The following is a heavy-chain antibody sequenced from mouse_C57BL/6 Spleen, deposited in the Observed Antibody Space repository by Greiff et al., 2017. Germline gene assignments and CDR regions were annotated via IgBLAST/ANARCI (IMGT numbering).Heavy chain of an antibody. CDR1: GYTFTDYY. D-gene: IGHD1-1*01. Sequence: VQLQQSGPELVKPGASVKISCKASGYTFTDYYMNWVKQSHGKSLEWIGDINPNNGGTSYNQKFKGKATLTVDKSSSTAYMELRSLTSEDSAVYYCARGGHYYGSSLYAMDYWGQGTSVTVSS. J-gene: IGHJ4*01. V-gene: IGHV1-26*01. CDR2: INPNNGGT. CDR3: ARGGHYYGSSLYAMDY.